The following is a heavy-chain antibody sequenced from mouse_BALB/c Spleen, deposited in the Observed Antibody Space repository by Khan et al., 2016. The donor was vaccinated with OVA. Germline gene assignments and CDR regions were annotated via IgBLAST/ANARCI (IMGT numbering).Heavy chain of an antibody. D-gene: IGHD2-14*01. Sequence: EVQLQESGPSLVKPSQTLSLTCSVTGDSITSGYWCWIRKFPGNKLEYMGYIIYSGSTYYNPSLKSRISITRHTSKNQYSLQLNYVTTEDTAAYYCARSTYRFAFVYWGQGTLVTVSA. CDR3: ARSTYRFAFVY. CDR1: GDSITSGY. V-gene: IGHV3-8*02. J-gene: IGHJ3*01. CDR2: IIYSGST.